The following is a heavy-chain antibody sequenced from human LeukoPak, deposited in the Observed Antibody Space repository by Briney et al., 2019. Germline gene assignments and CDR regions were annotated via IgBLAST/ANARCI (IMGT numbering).Heavy chain of an antibody. CDR2: VDPEDGET. CDR3: ASYSTWDGSGYTLDY. D-gene: IGHD6-19*01. V-gene: IGHV1-69-2*01. Sequence: ATVKVSCKASGYTFTDYYMHWGQEAPGKGLEWMGRVDPEDGETIYAEKFQGRVTITADTSTDTAYMELSSLRSEDTAVYYCASYSTWDGSGYTLDYWGQGTLVTVSS. J-gene: IGHJ4*02. CDR1: GYTFTDYY.